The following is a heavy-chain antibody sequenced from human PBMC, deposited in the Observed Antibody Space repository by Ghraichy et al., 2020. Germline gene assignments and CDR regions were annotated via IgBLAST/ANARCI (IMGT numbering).Heavy chain of an antibody. Sequence: SQTLSLTCTVSGGSVSSGSYYWSWIRQPPGKGLEWIGYIYYSGSTNYNPSLKSRVTISVDTSKNQFSLKLSSVTAADTAVYYCARAGSGGRFGEGRVDYWGQGTLVTVSS. J-gene: IGHJ4*02. D-gene: IGHD3-10*01. V-gene: IGHV4-61*01. CDR3: ARAGSGGRFGEGRVDY. CDR2: IYYSGST. CDR1: GGSVSSGSYY.